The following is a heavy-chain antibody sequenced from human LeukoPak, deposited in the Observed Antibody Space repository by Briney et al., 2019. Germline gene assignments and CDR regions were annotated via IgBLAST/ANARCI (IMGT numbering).Heavy chain of an antibody. Sequence: PSETLSLTCTVSGGSISSGGFYWSWIRQHPAKGLEWIGYIYYNGDTYYNPSPKSRVTISVDTSKNHFSLNLSSVTAADTAVYYCARDARVRGYPHWFDPWGQGTLVTVSS. CDR2: IYYNGDT. CDR3: ARDARVRGYPHWFDP. V-gene: IGHV4-31*03. CDR1: GGSISSGGFY. D-gene: IGHD3-22*01. J-gene: IGHJ5*02.